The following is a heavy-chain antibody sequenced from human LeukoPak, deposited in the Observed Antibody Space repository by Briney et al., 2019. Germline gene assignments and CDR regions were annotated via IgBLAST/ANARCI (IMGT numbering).Heavy chain of an antibody. D-gene: IGHD6-6*01. Sequence: PLETLSLTCTVSGGSVSSSSSYWSWIRQPPGKGLEWIGYIYYSGSTNYNPSLKSRVTISVDTSKNQFSLKLSSVTAADTAVYYCARGTYSSSSKNSEFDYWGQGTLVTVSS. J-gene: IGHJ4*02. CDR3: ARGTYSSSSKNSEFDY. V-gene: IGHV4-61*01. CDR1: GGSVSSSSSY. CDR2: IYYSGST.